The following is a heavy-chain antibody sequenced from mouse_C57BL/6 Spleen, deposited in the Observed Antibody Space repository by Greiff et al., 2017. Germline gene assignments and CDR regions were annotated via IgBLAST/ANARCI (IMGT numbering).Heavy chain of an antibody. D-gene: IGHD2-3*01. Sequence: VQLKESGPGLVQPSQSLSITCTVSGFSLTSYGVHWVRQSPGKGLEWLGVIWRGGSTDYNAAFMSRLSITKDNSKRQVFLKMNSLQADGTAIYYCAKNPGWLLHDYAMDYWGQGTSVTVSS. J-gene: IGHJ4*01. CDR1: GFSLTSYG. CDR2: IWRGGST. V-gene: IGHV2-5*01. CDR3: AKNPGWLLHDYAMDY.